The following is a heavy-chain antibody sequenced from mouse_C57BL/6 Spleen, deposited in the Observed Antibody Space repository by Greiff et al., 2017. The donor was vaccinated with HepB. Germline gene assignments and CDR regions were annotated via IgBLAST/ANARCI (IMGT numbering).Heavy chain of an antibody. V-gene: IGHV1-80*01. D-gene: IGHD2-3*01. Sequence: VHLVESGAELVKPGASVKISCKASGYAFSSYWMNWVKQRPGKGLEWIGQIYPGDGDTNYNGKFKGKATLTADKSSSTAYMQLSSLTSEDSAVYFCARSTYDGYYYFDYWGQGTTLTVSS. CDR2: IYPGDGDT. CDR1: GYAFSSYW. CDR3: ARSTYDGYYYFDY. J-gene: IGHJ2*01.